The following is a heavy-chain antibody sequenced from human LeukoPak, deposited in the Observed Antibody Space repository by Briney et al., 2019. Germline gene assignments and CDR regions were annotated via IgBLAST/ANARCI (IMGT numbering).Heavy chain of an antibody. CDR2: IKQDGSEK. Sequence: GGSLRLSCSASGFTFSTYWMTWVRQAPGKGLEWVANIKQDGSEKQYVDSVKGRFAISRDNAKKSLYLQINTLRAEDTAVYYCVRGPHIAATSYWGQGTLVTVSS. CDR1: GFTFSTYW. V-gene: IGHV3-7*03. D-gene: IGHD6-25*01. J-gene: IGHJ4*02. CDR3: VRGPHIAATSY.